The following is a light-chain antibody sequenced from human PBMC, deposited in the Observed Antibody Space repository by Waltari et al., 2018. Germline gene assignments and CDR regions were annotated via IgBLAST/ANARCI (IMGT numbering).Light chain of an antibody. CDR1: QSVSRA. V-gene: IGKV3-20*01. J-gene: IGKJ1*01. CDR2: GAS. Sequence: EIVLTQSPGSLSSSPGERVTLACRASQSVSRALAWYQQKPGQAPRLLIFGASSRATGIPDRFSGSGSGTDFSLTISSLEPEDFAVYYCQHYVRLPATFGRGTKVEIK. CDR3: QHYVRLPAT.